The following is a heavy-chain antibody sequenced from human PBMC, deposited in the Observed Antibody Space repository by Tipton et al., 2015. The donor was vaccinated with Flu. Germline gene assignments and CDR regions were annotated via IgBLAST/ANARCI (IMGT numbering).Heavy chain of an antibody. D-gene: IGHD3-16*02. Sequence: SLRLSCAASGFIFSSYEMNWVRLAPGKGLEWLSYTSSTGTTVSYADSVRGRFTISRDNAKNTLYLQMSSLRVEDTAVYYCTRGFIRLCDYWGQGTLVTVSP. CDR1: GFIFSSYE. J-gene: IGHJ4*02. CDR3: TRGFIRLCDY. V-gene: IGHV3-48*03. CDR2: TSSTGTTV.